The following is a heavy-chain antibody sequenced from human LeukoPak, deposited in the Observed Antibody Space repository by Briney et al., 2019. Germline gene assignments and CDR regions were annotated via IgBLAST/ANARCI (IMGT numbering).Heavy chain of an antibody. Sequence: PGGSLRLSCAASGFTFTDYYMSWIRQAPGKGLEWVSYITDSSSYTNYADSVKGRLTISRDNAKNSLYLQMNSLRAEDTAVYYCARANDLIDYWGQGTLVTVSS. V-gene: IGHV3-11*05. CDR2: ITDSSSYT. CDR3: ARANDLIDY. J-gene: IGHJ4*02. CDR1: GFTFTDYY.